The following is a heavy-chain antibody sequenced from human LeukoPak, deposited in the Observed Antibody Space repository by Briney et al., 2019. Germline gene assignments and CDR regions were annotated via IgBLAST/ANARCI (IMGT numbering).Heavy chain of an antibody. CDR2: ISAYNGNT. J-gene: IGHJ3*02. CDR3: ARPAPTCYYDSSGYVAFDI. Sequence: GASVKVSCKASGYTFTSYGISWVRQAPGQGLEWMGWISAYNGNTNYAQKLQGRVTMTTDTSTSTAYMELRSLRSDDTAVYYCARPAPTCYYDSSGYVAFDIWGQGTMVTVSS. D-gene: IGHD3-22*01. V-gene: IGHV1-18*01. CDR1: GYTFTSYG.